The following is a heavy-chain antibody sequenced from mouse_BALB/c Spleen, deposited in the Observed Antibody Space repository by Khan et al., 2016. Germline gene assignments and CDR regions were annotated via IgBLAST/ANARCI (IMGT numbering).Heavy chain of an antibody. J-gene: IGHJ4*01. CDR1: GYSITSGYY. CDR3: APLLRLRSLAY. V-gene: IGHV3-6*02. Sequence: EVQLQESGPGLVKPSQSLSLTCSVTGYSITSGYYWNWIRQFPGNELEWLGYISYDGSNNYNPSLKNRISVTRDTSKNQFFLKLNSVTSEDPATYYGAPLLRLRSLAYWGQGTSVTVSS. D-gene: IGHD1-2*01. CDR2: ISYDGSN.